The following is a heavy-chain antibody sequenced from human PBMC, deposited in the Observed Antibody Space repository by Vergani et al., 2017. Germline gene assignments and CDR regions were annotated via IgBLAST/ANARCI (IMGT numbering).Heavy chain of an antibody. CDR2: INPNSGGT. J-gene: IGHJ1*01. CDR3: AREYGSGGSCYSVYFQH. CDR1: GYTFTGYY. D-gene: IGHD2-15*01. Sequence: QVQLVQSGAEVQKPGASVKVSCKASGYTFTGYYMHWVRQAPGQGLEWMGWINPNSGGTNYAQKFQGRVTMTRDTSISTAYMELSRLRSDDTAVYYCAREYGSGGSCYSVYFQHWGQGTLVTVSS. V-gene: IGHV1-2*02.